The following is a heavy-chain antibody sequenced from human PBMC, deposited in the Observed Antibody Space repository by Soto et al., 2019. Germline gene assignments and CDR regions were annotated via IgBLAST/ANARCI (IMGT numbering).Heavy chain of an antibody. CDR2: IYSGGST. D-gene: IGHD4-17*01. V-gene: IGHV3-53*01. CDR1: GFTVSSNN. Sequence: GGSMNLSSASSGFTVSSNNIAGARQAPGKGLEWVSVIYSGGSTYYADSVKGRFTISRDNSKNTLYLQMNSLRAEDTAVYYCAREGDYGGNYYYGMDVWGQGTTVTVSS. CDR3: AREGDYGGNYYYGMDV. J-gene: IGHJ6*02.